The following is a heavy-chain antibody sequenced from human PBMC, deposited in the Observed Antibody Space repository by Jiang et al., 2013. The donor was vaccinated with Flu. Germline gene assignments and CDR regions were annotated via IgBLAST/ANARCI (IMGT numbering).Heavy chain of an antibody. J-gene: IGHJ6*02. CDR2: ISYSGST. CDR3: AREGVAIAVIDGMDV. V-gene: IGHV4-39*02. D-gene: IGHD6-19*01. CDR1: GGSISSSSYY. Sequence: GSGLVKPSETLSLTCTVSGGSISSSSYYWGWIRQPPGKGLEWIGSISYSGSTYHNLSLKSRVTISIDTSKNQFSLKLRSVTAADTAVYHCAREGVAIAVIDGMDVWGQGTTVTVSS.